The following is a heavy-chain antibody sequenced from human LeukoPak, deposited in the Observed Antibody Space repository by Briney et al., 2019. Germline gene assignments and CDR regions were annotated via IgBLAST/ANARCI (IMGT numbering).Heavy chain of an antibody. CDR2: ISDSGSTV. J-gene: IGHJ6*02. CDR3: AGGSIHYYGMDV. Sequence: GGSLRLSCAVSGFTFSRYYMSWIRQAPGKGLEWVSYISDSGSTVFYADSVKGRFTISRDNAKNSLYLQMNSLRAEDTAVYYCAGGSIHYYGMDVWGQGTTVTVSS. CDR1: GFTFSRYY. D-gene: IGHD2/OR15-2a*01. V-gene: IGHV3-11*01.